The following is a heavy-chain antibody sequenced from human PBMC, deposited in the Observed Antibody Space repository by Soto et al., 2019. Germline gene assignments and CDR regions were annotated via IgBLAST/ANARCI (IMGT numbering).Heavy chain of an antibody. CDR1: GFTFSDYY. CDR3: AREGAYSSSWPEYYYYGMDV. J-gene: IGHJ6*02. D-gene: IGHD6-13*01. V-gene: IGHV3-11*01. CDR2: ISSSGSTI. Sequence: PGGSLRLSCAASGFTFSDYYMSWIRQAPGKGLEWVSYISSSGSTIYYADSVKGRFTISRDNAKNSLYPQMNSLRAEDTAVYYCAREGAYSSSWPEYYYYGMDVWGQGTTVTVSS.